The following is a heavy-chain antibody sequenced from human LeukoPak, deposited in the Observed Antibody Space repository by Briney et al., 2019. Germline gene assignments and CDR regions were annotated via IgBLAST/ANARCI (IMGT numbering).Heavy chain of an antibody. D-gene: IGHD3-3*01. V-gene: IGHV4-39*01. J-gene: IGHJ6*03. Sequence: SETLSLTCTVSGGSISSSSYYWGWIRQPSGKGLEWIGSIYYSGSTYYNPSLKSRVTISVDTSKNQFSLKLSSVTAADTAVYYCASKGFLEWLPTTTADYYYYYMDVWGKGTTVTVSS. CDR1: GGSISSSSYY. CDR2: IYYSGST. CDR3: ASKGFLEWLPTTTADYYYYYMDV.